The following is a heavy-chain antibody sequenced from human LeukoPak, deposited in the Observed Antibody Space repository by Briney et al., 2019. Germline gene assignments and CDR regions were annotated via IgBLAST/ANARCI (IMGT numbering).Heavy chain of an antibody. CDR2: IKQDGSEK. CDR1: GFTFSSYW. J-gene: IGHJ5*02. V-gene: IGHV3-7*01. Sequence: GGSLRLSCAASGFTFSSYWMSWVRQAPGKGPEWVANIKQDGSEKYYVDSVKGRFTISRDNAKNSLYLQMNSLRAEDTAVYYCARDRYSSGWYMGAWDWFDPWGQGTLVTVSS. D-gene: IGHD6-19*01. CDR3: ARDRYSSGWYMGAWDWFDP.